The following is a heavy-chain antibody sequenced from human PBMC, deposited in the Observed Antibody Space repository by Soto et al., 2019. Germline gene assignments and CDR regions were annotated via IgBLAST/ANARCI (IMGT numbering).Heavy chain of an antibody. J-gene: IGHJ6*02. CDR1: GFTFSSYA. V-gene: IGHV3-23*01. CDR2: ISGSGGST. D-gene: IGHD2-2*01. CDR3: ALEGCSSTSCYAYYYYGIDV. Sequence: PGGSLRLSCAASGFTFSSYAMSWVRQAPGKGLEWVSAISGSGGSTYYADSVKGRFTISRDNSKNTLYLQMNSPRAEDTAVYYCALEGCSSTSCYAYYYYGIDVWGQGTTVTVSS.